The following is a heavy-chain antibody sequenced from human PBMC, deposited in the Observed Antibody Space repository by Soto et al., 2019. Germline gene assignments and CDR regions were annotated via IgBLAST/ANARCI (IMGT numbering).Heavy chain of an antibody. CDR2: ISSNGGNT. J-gene: IGHJ5*02. CDR1: GFTFSSYA. CDR3: VKDLVYSYGYIGLGS. Sequence: EVQLVESGGGLVQPGGSLRLSCSASGFTFSSYAMHWVRQAPGKGLEYVSAISSNGGNTYYADSVKGRFTISRDNSKNTLYLQMSSLRAEDTAVYYCVKDLVYSYGYIGLGSWGQGTLVTVSS. D-gene: IGHD5-18*01. V-gene: IGHV3-64D*06.